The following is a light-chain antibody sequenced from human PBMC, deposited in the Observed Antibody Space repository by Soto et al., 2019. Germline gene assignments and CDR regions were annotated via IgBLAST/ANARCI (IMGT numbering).Light chain of an antibody. CDR2: SNN. CDR3: AAWDDSLNGV. V-gene: IGLV1-44*01. J-gene: IGLJ3*02. Sequence: QSVLTQPPSASGTPGQRVTISCSGSRSNIGTNTVNWYQQLPGAAPKLLIYSNNQRPSGVPDRFSGSKSGTSASLAISGLQSEDAADYYCAAWDDSLNGVFGGGTTLTVL. CDR1: RSNIGTNT.